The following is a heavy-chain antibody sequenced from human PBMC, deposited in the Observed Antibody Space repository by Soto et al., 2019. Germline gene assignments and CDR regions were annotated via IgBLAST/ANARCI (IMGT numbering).Heavy chain of an antibody. CDR1: GDTFTFYS. CDR2: INPILSMS. Sequence: QVELVQSGAEVKRPGSSVTVSCKASGDTFTFYSINWVRQSPGLGLEWMGRINPILSMSNYAKRFQDRVTMTADKYTSTAYMVLRSLRSEDTAIYYCASSYGSGYRAFDYWGQGALVTVSS. CDR3: ASSYGSGYRAFDY. J-gene: IGHJ4*02. V-gene: IGHV1-69*02. D-gene: IGHD3-10*01.